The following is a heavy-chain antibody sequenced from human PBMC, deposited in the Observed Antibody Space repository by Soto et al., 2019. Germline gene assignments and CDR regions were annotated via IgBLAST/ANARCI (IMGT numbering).Heavy chain of an antibody. CDR2: INGGNGKS. Sequence: ASVKVSCKASGYTFSTYEMHWVRQAPGQRPEWMGWINGGNGKSEYSETLQGRVTFTRDTSASTAYMELTSLRSEDTAVYYCARGGGATFTHYYYYMDVWGTGTTVTVSS. D-gene: IGHD1-26*01. CDR1: GYTFSTYE. J-gene: IGHJ6*03. CDR3: ARGGGATFTHYYYYMDV. V-gene: IGHV1-3*01.